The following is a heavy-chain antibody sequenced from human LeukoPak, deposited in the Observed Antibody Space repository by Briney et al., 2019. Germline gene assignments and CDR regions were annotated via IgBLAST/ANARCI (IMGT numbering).Heavy chain of an antibody. CDR1: GGSISSGGYS. CDR3: ARGSDILTGYYYFDY. V-gene: IGHV4-30-2*01. J-gene: IGHJ4*02. D-gene: IGHD3-9*01. Sequence: SQTLSLTCAASGGSISSGGYSWSWIRQPPGKGLEWIGYIYHSGSTYYNPSLKSRVTISVDRSKNQFSLKLSSVTAADTAVYYCARGSDILTGYYYFDYWGQGTLVTVSS. CDR2: IYHSGST.